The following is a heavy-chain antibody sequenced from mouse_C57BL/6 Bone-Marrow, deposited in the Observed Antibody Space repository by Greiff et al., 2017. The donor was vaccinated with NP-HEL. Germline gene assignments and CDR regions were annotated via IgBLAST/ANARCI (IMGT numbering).Heavy chain of an antibody. CDR3: ASIYYGNLYAMDY. Sequence: QVQLKQSGPGLVAPSQSLSITCTVSGFSLTSYAISWVRQPPGKGLEWLGVIWTGGGTNYNSALKSRLSISTDNSKSQVFLKMNSLQTDDTARYYCASIYYGNLYAMDYWGQGTSVTVSS. J-gene: IGHJ4*01. D-gene: IGHD2-1*01. CDR2: IWTGGGT. V-gene: IGHV2-9-1*01. CDR1: GFSLTSYA.